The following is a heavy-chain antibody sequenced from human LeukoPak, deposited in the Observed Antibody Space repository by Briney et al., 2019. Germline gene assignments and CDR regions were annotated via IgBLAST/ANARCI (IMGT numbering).Heavy chain of an antibody. V-gene: IGHV3-23*01. J-gene: IGHJ4*02. Sequence: LPGGSLRLSCAASEFTFSNYAMNWVRQAPGEGLEWVSRITGSGGDAYYADSVKARFTISRDNSKNTLDLQMNSLRAEDTAVYYCAKGLKGCSGSSCYYFFDFWGQGALITVSS. CDR2: ITGSGGDA. D-gene: IGHD2-15*01. CDR3: AKGLKGCSGSSCYYFFDF. CDR1: EFTFSNYA.